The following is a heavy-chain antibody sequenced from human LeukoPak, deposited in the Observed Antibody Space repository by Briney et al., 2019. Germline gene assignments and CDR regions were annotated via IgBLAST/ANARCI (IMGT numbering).Heavy chain of an antibody. J-gene: IGHJ6*03. CDR1: GFTFSSYW. CDR2: IKQDGSEK. Sequence: GGSLRLSCAASGFTFSSYWMSWVRQAPGKGLEWVANIKQDGSEKYYVDSVKGRFTISRDNAKNSLYLQMNSLRAEDTAVYYCARGMYCSSTSCRRAGNYYYMDVWGKGTTVTVSS. V-gene: IGHV3-7*01. CDR3: ARGMYCSSTSCRRAGNYYYMDV. D-gene: IGHD2-2*01.